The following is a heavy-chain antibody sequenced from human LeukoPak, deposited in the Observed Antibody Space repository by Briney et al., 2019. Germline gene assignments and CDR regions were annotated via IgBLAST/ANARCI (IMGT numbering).Heavy chain of an antibody. V-gene: IGHV1-24*01. Sequence: ASVKVSCKASGYTFTRYGMSWVRQAPGQGLEWMGGFDPEDGETIYAQKFQGRVTMTEDTSTDTAYMELSSLRSEDTAVYYCATLHMAGKNWFDPWGQGTLVTVSS. CDR1: GYTFTRYG. CDR3: ATLHMAGKNWFDP. CDR2: FDPEDGET. D-gene: IGHD6-19*01. J-gene: IGHJ5*02.